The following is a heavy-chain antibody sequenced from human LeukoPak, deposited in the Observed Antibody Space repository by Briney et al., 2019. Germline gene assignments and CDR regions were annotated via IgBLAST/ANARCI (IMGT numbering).Heavy chain of an antibody. Sequence: SETLSLTCTVSDGSISSGAYYWSWIRQHPGKGLEWIGYIHYSESTYYNPSLKSRITISVDTSKNQFSLTLSSVTAADTAVYYCARMGGSNWNREVNWFDPWGQGTLVTVSS. CDR1: DGSISSGAYY. J-gene: IGHJ5*02. CDR2: IHYSEST. D-gene: IGHD1-1*01. V-gene: IGHV4-31*03. CDR3: ARMGGSNWNREVNWFDP.